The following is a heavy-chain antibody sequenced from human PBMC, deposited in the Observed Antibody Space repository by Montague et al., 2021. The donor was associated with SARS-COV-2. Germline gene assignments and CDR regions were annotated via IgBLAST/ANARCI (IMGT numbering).Heavy chain of an antibody. V-gene: IGHV4-59*01. CDR3: ARGVASSEGNWFDP. J-gene: IGHJ5*02. CDR2: IYYTGST. D-gene: IGHD6-13*01. Sequence: SETLSLTCTVSGVSISSYYWIWIRQPPGKTLEWIGYIYYTGSTNXNPSLKSRVTISVDTSKNQFSLKLSSVTAADTAVYYCARGVASSEGNWFDPWGQGTLVTVSS. CDR1: GVSISSYY.